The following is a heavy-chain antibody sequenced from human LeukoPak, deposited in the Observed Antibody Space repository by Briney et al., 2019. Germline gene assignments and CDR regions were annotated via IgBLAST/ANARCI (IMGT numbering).Heavy chain of an antibody. D-gene: IGHD2-2*01. J-gene: IGHJ5*02. Sequence: ASVKVSCKASGYTLTGYYMHWVRQAPGQGLEWMGWINPNSGGTNYAQKFQGRVTMTRDTSISTAYMELSRLRSDDTAVYYCAREAAMSGGNWFDPWGQGTPVTVSS. V-gene: IGHV1-2*02. CDR2: INPNSGGT. CDR1: GYTLTGYY. CDR3: AREAAMSGGNWFDP.